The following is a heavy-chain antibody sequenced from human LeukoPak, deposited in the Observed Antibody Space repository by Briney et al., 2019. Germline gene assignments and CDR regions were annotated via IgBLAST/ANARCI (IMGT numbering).Heavy chain of an antibody. V-gene: IGHV4-4*07. CDR1: GGSVSAYY. CDR2: IYSTGDT. CDR3: ARGPTSAEVRNWYFDL. D-gene: IGHD1-14*01. Sequence: PSETLSLTCSVSGGSVSAYYWSWIRQPAGKGLEWIGRIYSTGDTNYNPSLKSRVTMSLDRSKKQFSLNLRSSTAADTAVYYCARGPTSAEVRNWYFDLWGRGTLVAVSS. J-gene: IGHJ2*01.